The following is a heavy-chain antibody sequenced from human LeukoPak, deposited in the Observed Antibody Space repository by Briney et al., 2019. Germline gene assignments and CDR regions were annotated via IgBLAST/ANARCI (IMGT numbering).Heavy chain of an antibody. D-gene: IGHD2-2*01. CDR2: IHTSGST. CDR1: DGSISNSF. V-gene: IGHV4-4*09. CDR3: ARFSWGCSTASCYLTN. J-gene: IGHJ4*02. Sequence: SEALSLTCTVPDGSISNSFWNWVRQPPGKGLEWIAYIHTSGSTNYNPAFKSRVTLSVDTSRNQFSLRLTSVIAADTAVYYCARFSWGCSTASCYLTNWGQGALVTVSS.